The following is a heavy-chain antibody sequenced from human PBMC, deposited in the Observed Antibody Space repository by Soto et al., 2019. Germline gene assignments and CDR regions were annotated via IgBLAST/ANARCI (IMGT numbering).Heavy chain of an antibody. J-gene: IGHJ4*02. CDR1: GYIFTNYP. CDR2: INAANGDT. Sequence: QVQLVQSGAELKNPGASVKVSCKASGYIFTNYPIHWVRQAPGQRLEWMGWINAANGDTGYSQNFQGRVTLTRDTSASTGYIEMSSPTSEDTAIYYCARNDYYGSGCYYFDYWGQGTLVTVSS. V-gene: IGHV1-3*01. CDR3: ARNDYYGSGCYYFDY. D-gene: IGHD3-10*01.